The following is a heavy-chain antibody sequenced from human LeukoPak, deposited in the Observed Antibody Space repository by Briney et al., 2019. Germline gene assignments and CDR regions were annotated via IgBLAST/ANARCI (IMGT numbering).Heavy chain of an antibody. Sequence: SETLSLTCTVSGGSISSSSYYWGLIRQPPGKRLEWIGSIYYSGSTYYNPSLKSRVTISVDTSKNQFSLKLSSVTAADTAVYYCAMGNGYYSLYYFDYWGQGTLVTVSS. CDR2: IYYSGST. V-gene: IGHV4-39*01. D-gene: IGHD5-18*01. J-gene: IGHJ4*02. CDR3: AMGNGYYSLYYFDY. CDR1: GGSISSSSYY.